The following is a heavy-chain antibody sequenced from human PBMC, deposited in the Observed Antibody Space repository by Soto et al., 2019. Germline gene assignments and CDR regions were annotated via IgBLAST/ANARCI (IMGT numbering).Heavy chain of an antibody. CDR3: ARLNRDYYYYGMDV. V-gene: IGHV4-4*02. CDR1: GGSINSSKW. J-gene: IGHJ6*02. Sequence: SETLSLTCAVSGGSINSSKWWTWVRQVPGKGLEWIGKIDHNGITNYNPSVKSRVTISQDNSKSQLAPQLTSVTAADTAVYYCARLNRDYYYYGMDVWGQGTTVTVSS. CDR2: IDHNGIT.